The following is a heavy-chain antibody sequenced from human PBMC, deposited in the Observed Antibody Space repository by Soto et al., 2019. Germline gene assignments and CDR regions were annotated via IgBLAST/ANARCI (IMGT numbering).Heavy chain of an antibody. J-gene: IGHJ6*02. D-gene: IGHD3-22*01. CDR3: AHTPDSSGYYYYGMDV. Sequence: PGGSLRLSCAASGFTFSSYAMSWVRQAPGKGLEWVSAISGSGGSTYYADSVKGRFTISRDNSKNTLYLQMNSLRAEDTAVYYCAHTPDSSGYYYYGMDVWGQGTTVTVSS. CDR2: ISGSGGST. V-gene: IGHV3-23*01. CDR1: GFTFSSYA.